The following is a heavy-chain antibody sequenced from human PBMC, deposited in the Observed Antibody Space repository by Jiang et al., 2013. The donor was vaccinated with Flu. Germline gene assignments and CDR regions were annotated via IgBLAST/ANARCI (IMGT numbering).Heavy chain of an antibody. CDR1: GFTFSSYA. CDR3: ARVRELLLTPSNYYYYYGMDV. D-gene: IGHD1-26*01. CDR2: ISYDGSNK. Sequence: QLVESGGGVVQPGRSLRLSCAASGFTFSSYAMHWVRQAPGKGLEWVAVISYDGSNKYYADSVKGRFTISRDNSKNTLYLQMNSLRAEDTAVYYCARVRELLLTPSNYYYYYGMDVWGQGTTVTVSS. V-gene: IGHV3-30*04. J-gene: IGHJ6*02.